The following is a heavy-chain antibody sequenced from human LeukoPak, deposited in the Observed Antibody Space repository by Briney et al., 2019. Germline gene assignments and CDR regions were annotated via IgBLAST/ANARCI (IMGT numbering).Heavy chain of an antibody. CDR3: ARDKGGATTQDY. J-gene: IGHJ4*02. CDR1: GYTFTAYY. Sequence: ASVKVSCKASGYTFTAYYIHWVRQAPGQGLEWMGWINPGSGVTSYAQNSQGRVTMTRDTSISTAYMELSGLRSDDTAVFYCARDKGGATTQDYWGQGTLVTVSS. D-gene: IGHD1-26*01. V-gene: IGHV1-2*02. CDR2: INPGSGVT.